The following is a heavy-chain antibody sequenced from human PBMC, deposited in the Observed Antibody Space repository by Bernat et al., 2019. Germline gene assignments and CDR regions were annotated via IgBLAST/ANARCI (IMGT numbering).Heavy chain of an antibody. CDR1: GGSISSYY. J-gene: IGHJ5*02. D-gene: IGHD6-19*01. CDR3: ARDLGPSYSSGWYGWFDP. CDR2: IYYSGST. V-gene: IGHV4-59*01. Sequence: QVQLQESGPGLVKPSETLSLTCTVSGGSISSYYWSWIRQPPGKGLEWIGYIYYSGSTNYNPSLKSRVTISVDTSKNQLSLKLSSVTAADTAVYYCARDLGPSYSSGWYGWFDPWGQGTLVTVSS.